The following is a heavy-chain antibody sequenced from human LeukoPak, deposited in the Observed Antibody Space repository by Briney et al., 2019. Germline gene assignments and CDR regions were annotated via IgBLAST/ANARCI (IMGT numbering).Heavy chain of an antibody. D-gene: IGHD7-27*01. V-gene: IGHV3-49*03. CDR2: IRSKAYGGTT. CDR3: TKELTGDLSYFDY. Sequence: GGSLRLSCTASGFTFGDYAMSWFRQAPGKGLEWVGFIRSKAYGGTTEYAASVKGRFTISRDDSKSIAYLQMNSLKTEDTAVYYCTKELTGDLSYFDYWGQGTLVTVSS. CDR1: GFTFGDYA. J-gene: IGHJ4*02.